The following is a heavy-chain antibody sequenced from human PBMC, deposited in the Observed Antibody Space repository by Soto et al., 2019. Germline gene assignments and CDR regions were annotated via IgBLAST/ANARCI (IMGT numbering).Heavy chain of an antibody. V-gene: IGHV3-30*18. D-gene: IGHD3-10*01. Sequence: QMQLVESGGGVVQPGRSLRLSCAASGFSFNSYGMHWVRQAPGKGLEWVAFISYDGTKKFYGDSVKGRFTISRDNSKSTLYLQMNSLRPEDTAVYYCAKTGVSEVRGVPQGFDYWGQGTLVTVSS. J-gene: IGHJ4*02. CDR3: AKTGVSEVRGVPQGFDY. CDR2: ISYDGTKK. CDR1: GFSFNSYG.